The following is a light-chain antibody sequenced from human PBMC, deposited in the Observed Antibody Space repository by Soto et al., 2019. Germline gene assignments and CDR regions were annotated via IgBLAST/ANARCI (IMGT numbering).Light chain of an antibody. J-gene: IGKJ1*01. CDR2: KTS. V-gene: IGKV1-5*03. CDR1: DSVGSW. Sequence: DIRMTQSPSTLSASVGDRVTITCRASDSVGSWLAWYQHKPGKPPKLLIYKTSSLEYGVPSRFSGSGSGTEFTLTISSLQPDDFATYYCHQYNNYWTFGQGTKVEIK. CDR3: HQYNNYWT.